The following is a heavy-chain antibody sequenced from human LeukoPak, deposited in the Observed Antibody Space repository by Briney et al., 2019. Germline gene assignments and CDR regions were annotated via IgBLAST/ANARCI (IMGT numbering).Heavy chain of an antibody. J-gene: IGHJ4*02. Sequence: SETLSLTCTVSGYSISSAYYWSWIRQPPGKGLDWIATIHHSGTTYYSPSLQSRVTISVDPSKNQFSLKLNSVTAADTAVYYCARLDPEGYFDYWGQGTLVTVSS. CDR2: IHHSGTT. CDR3: ARLDPEGYFDY. V-gene: IGHV4-38-2*02. D-gene: IGHD3-9*01. CDR1: GYSISSAYY.